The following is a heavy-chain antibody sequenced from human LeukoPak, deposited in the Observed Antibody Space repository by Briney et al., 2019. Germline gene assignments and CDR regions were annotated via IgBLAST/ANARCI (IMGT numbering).Heavy chain of an antibody. CDR2: INPNTGNP. D-gene: IGHD4/OR15-4a*01. CDR1: GYTFTSYA. V-gene: IGHV7-4-1*02. J-gene: IGHJ4*02. Sequence: GASVKVSCKASGYTFTSYAMNWVRQAPGQGLEWMGWINPNTGNPTYAQGFTGRFVFSLDTSVSTTYLQISSLKAEDTAVYYCARDISPVGADRFDYWGQGTRVTVSS. CDR3: ARDISPVGADRFDY.